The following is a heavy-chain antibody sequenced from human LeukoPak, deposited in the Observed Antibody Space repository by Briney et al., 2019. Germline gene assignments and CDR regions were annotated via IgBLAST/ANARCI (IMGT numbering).Heavy chain of an antibody. CDR3: ARDSYYYDSSVLLWWFDP. D-gene: IGHD3-22*01. J-gene: IGHJ5*02. V-gene: IGHV3-30-3*01. CDR1: GFTFSSYA. CDR2: ISYDGSNK. Sequence: GGSLRLSCAASGFTFSSYAMHWVRQAPGKGLEWVAIISYDGSNKYYADSVKGRFTISRDNSKNTLYLQMNSLRAEDTAVYYCARDSYYYDSSVLLWWFDPWGQGTLVTVSS.